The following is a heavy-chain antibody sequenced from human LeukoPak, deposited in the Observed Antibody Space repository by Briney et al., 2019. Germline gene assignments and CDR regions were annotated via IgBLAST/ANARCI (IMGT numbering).Heavy chain of an antibody. V-gene: IGHV1-69*05. D-gene: IGHD3-22*01. CDR3: ALSYDGSGYPWGDFDY. CDR1: GGTFSSYA. Sequence: ASVKVSCKASGGTFSSYAISWVRQAPGQGLEWMGGIIPIFGTANYAQKFQGRVTITTDESTSTAYMELSSLRSEDTAVYYCALSYDGSGYPWGDFDYWGQGTLVTVSS. J-gene: IGHJ4*02. CDR2: IIPIFGTA.